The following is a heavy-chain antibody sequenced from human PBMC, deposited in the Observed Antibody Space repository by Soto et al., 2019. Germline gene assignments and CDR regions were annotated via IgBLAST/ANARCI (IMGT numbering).Heavy chain of an antibody. Sequence: SETLSLTCNVSGASLDRSNYYWDWIRQSPGKGLEWIGTTYYNGNAYYNPSLRSRVTMSVDTAKIQFSLKLMSVTAADTAVYYCARHFVAVVIKGWGYWGQGSLVTVS. D-gene: IGHD3-10*01. CDR1: GASLDRSNYY. J-gene: IGHJ4*02. V-gene: IGHV4-39*01. CDR2: TYYNGNA. CDR3: ARHFVAVVIKGWGY.